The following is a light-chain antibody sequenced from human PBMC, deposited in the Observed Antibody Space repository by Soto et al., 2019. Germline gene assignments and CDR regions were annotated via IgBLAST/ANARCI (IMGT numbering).Light chain of an antibody. CDR1: QSVSSSY. J-gene: IGKJ1*01. Sequence: EIVLTQSTGTLSLSPGERATLSCRASQSVSSSYLAWYQQKPGQAPRLLIYGASSRATGILDRFSGSGSGTDFTLTISRLEPEDFAVYYCQQYGSSPTFGQGTKVDIK. V-gene: IGKV3-20*01. CDR2: GAS. CDR3: QQYGSSPT.